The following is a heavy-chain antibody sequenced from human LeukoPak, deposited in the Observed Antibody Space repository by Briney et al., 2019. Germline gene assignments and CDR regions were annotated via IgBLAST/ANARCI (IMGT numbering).Heavy chain of an antibody. CDR2: IYHSGGT. J-gene: IGHJ4*02. CDR1: GFSISSGYY. V-gene: IGHV4-38-2*02. D-gene: IGHD1-26*01. CDR3: ARIIGGATTSDY. Sequence: SETLSLTCTVSGFSISSGYYWGWIRQPPGKGLEWIGSIYHSGGTYYNPSLKSRVTISVDTSKNQFSLKVSSVTAADTAVYYCARIIGGATTSDYWGQGTLVTVSS.